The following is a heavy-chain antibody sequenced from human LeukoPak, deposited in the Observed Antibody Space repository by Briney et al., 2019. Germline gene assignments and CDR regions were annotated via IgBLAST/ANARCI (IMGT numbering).Heavy chain of an antibody. D-gene: IGHD6-13*01. V-gene: IGHV3-21*01. Sequence: GGSLRLSCAASGFTFSSYNMNWVRQAPGKGLEWVSFISSSSSYIYYVDSVEGRFTISRDNAKNSLYLQMSSLRAEDTAVYYCARDTDIAAAGTIRGVFDYWGQGTLVTVSS. CDR2: ISSSSSYI. CDR1: GFTFSSYN. J-gene: IGHJ4*02. CDR3: ARDTDIAAAGTIRGVFDY.